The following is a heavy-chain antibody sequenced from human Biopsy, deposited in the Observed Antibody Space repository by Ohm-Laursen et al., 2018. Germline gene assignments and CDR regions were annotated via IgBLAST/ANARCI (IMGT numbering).Heavy chain of an antibody. D-gene: IGHD3-9*01. J-gene: IGHJ1*01. CDR2: NIPILGTG. CDR3: ATKLTGYFHH. CDR1: GGTFSNYG. V-gene: IGHV1-69*06. Sequence: AASVKVSCNAPGGTFSNYGVNWVRQAPGQGLEWLGGNIPILGTGNYAQKFQDRVTVAADTSTSTATMELRSLRSDDTAVYYCATKLTGYFHHWGQGTLVTVSS.